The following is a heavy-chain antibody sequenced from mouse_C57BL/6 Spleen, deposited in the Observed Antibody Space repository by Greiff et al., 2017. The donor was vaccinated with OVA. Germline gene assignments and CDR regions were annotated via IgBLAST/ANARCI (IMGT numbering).Heavy chain of an antibody. J-gene: IGHJ3*01. V-gene: IGHV1-9*01. CDR1: GYTFTGYW. D-gene: IGHD1-1*01. CDR2: ILPGSGCT. CDR3: AALNYYGSSWGAY. Sequence: VQLQQSGAELMKPGASVKLSCKASGYTFTGYWIEWVQQRPGHGLEWIGEILPGSGCTNYNEKFKGKATFTADTASNTAYMQLSSLTTEDSAIYYCAALNYYGSSWGAYWGKGTLVTVSA.